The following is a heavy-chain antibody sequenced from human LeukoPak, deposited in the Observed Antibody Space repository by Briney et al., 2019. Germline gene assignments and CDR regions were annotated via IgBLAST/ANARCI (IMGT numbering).Heavy chain of an antibody. D-gene: IGHD6-19*01. J-gene: IGHJ4*02. CDR3: ARDRSGYSSGWYHLGY. Sequence: SETLSLTCTVSGGSINSASWSWIRQPPGKGLEWMGFISYDGSTSYNPSLGSRVTISIDTSRNQFSLDLNSVTTADTAVYYCARDRSGYSSGWYHLGYWGQGTLVTVSS. CDR2: ISYDGST. V-gene: IGHV4-59*01. CDR1: GGSINSAS.